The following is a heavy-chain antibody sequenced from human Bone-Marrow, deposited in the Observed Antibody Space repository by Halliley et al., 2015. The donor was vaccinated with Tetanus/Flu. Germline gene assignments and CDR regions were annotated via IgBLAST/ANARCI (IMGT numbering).Heavy chain of an antibody. CDR1: EFTFSSHW. CDR3: ARDSASARVLDV. J-gene: IGHJ6*02. V-gene: IGHV3-74*01. CDR2: ISTDGSRT. Sequence: SLRLSCDASEFTFSSHWMHWVRQAPGKGLVWVSRISTDGSRTTYVDSVEGRFTISRDNTKNTLYLQLNSLRAEDTAVYYCARDSASARVLDVWGQGTTVIVSS. D-gene: IGHD1-26*01.